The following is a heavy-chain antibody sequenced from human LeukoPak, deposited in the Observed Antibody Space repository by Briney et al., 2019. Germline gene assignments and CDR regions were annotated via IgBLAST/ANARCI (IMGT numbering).Heavy chain of an antibody. CDR3: ARQMGHCSSTSCYPSFDY. D-gene: IGHD2-2*01. CDR2: IYTSGST. J-gene: IGHJ4*02. Sequence: PSQTLSLTCTVSGGSISSDSYYWSWIRQPAGKGLEWIGRIYTSGSTNYNPSLKSRVTISVDTSKNQFSLKLNSVTAADTAVYYCARQMGHCSSTSCYPSFDYWGQGTLVTVSS. CDR1: GGSISSDSYY. V-gene: IGHV4-61*02.